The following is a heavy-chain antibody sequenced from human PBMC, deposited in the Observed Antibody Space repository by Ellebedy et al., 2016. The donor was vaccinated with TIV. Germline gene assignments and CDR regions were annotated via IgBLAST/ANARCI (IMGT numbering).Heavy chain of an antibody. D-gene: IGHD1-26*01. J-gene: IGHJ3*02. V-gene: IGHV3-30*18. CDR2: ISYDESNK. CDR3: AKADGAGAFDI. CDR1: GFTFSSYG. Sequence: GESLKISXAASGFTFSSYGMHWVRQAPGKGLEWVAVISYDESNKYYADSVKGRFTISRDNSKNTLYLQMNSLRAEDTAVYYCAKADGAGAFDIWGQGTMVTVSS.